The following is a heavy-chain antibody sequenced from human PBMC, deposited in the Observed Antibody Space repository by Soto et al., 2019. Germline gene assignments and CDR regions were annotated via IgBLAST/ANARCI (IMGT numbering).Heavy chain of an antibody. Sequence: GESLKISCKGSGYSFTSYWIGWVRQMPGKGLEWMGIIYPGDSDTRYSPSFQGQVTISADKSISTAYLQWSSLKASDTAMYYCARHDRRPWLVLSPPVHWGQGTLVTVSS. V-gene: IGHV5-51*01. CDR1: GYSFTSYW. J-gene: IGHJ4*02. D-gene: IGHD6-19*01. CDR3: ARHDRRPWLVLSPPVH. CDR2: IYPGDSDT.